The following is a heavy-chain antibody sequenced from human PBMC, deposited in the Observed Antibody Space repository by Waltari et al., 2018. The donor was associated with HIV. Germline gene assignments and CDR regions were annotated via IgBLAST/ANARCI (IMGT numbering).Heavy chain of an antibody. D-gene: IGHD6-6*01. CDR3: ARDAYSSSVAWFDP. V-gene: IGHV3-7*01. CDR1: GFTFSSYW. Sequence: EVQLVESGGGLVQPGGSLRLSCAASGFTFSSYWMSWVRQAPGKGLGWVGNIKQDGSEKYYVDSVKGRFTISRDNAKNSLYLQMNSLRAEDTAVYYCARDAYSSSVAWFDPWGQGTLVTVSS. CDR2: IKQDGSEK. J-gene: IGHJ5*02.